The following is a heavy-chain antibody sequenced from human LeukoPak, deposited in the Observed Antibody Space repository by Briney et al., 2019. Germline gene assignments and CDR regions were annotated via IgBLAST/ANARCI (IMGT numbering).Heavy chain of an antibody. CDR1: GYTFTSYY. D-gene: IGHD4-17*01. CDR2: INPSGGST. CDR3: ARGHDYGDYEPILFDD. V-gene: IGHV1-46*01. Sequence: ASVKVSCKASGYTFTSYYMHWVRQAPGQGLEWMGIINPSGGSTSYAQKFQGRVTMTRDTSTSTVYMELSSLRSEDTAVYYCARGHDYGDYEPILFDDWGQGTLVTVSS. J-gene: IGHJ4*02.